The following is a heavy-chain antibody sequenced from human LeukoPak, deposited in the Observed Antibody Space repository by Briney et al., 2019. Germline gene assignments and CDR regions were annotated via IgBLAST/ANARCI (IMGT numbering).Heavy chain of an antibody. Sequence: SETLSLTCTVSGGSISSYYWSWIRQPPGKGLEWIGYIYYSGSTNYNPSLKSRATISVDTSKNQFSLKLSSVTAADTAVYYCASRKTDSSGYYGAFDIWGQGTMVTVSS. J-gene: IGHJ3*02. CDR3: ASRKTDSSGYYGAFDI. V-gene: IGHV4-59*08. D-gene: IGHD3-22*01. CDR2: IYYSGST. CDR1: GGSISSYY.